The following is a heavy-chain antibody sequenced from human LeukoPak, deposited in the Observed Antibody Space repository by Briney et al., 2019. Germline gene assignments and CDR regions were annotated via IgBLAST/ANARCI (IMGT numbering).Heavy chain of an antibody. J-gene: IGHJ4*02. CDR3: ASSVGAVAGTAFDY. CDR1: GGSISSGGYY. CDR2: IYYSGST. V-gene: IGHV4-31*03. D-gene: IGHD6-19*01. Sequence: SETLSLTCTVSGGSISSGGYYWSWIRQHPGKGLEWIGYIYYSGSTYYNPSLKSRVTISVATSKNQFSLKLSSVTAADTAVYYCASSVGAVAGTAFDYWGQGTLVTVSS.